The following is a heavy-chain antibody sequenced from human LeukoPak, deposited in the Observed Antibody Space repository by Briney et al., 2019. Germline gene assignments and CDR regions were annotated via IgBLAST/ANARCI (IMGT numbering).Heavy chain of an antibody. CDR1: GGSINSGGYY. J-gene: IGHJ5*02. V-gene: IGHV4-31*11. Sequence: SETLSLTCAVSGGSINSGGYYWSWIRQHPGKGLEWIGYIYYSGSTYYNPSLKSRVTISVDTSKNQFSLKLSSVTAADTAVYYCARDLDGDYVGWFDPWGQGTLVTVSS. CDR2: IYYSGST. CDR3: ARDLDGDYVGWFDP. D-gene: IGHD4-17*01.